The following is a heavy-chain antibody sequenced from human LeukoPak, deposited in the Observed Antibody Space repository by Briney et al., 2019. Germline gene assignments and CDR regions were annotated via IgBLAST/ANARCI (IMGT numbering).Heavy chain of an antibody. CDR2: ISGSGGT. D-gene: IGHD1-7*01. CDR1: GFTFSRSA. Sequence: GGSLRLSCAASGFTFSRSAMSWVRQAPGKGLEWVSLISGSGGTYYAGFVKGRFTISRDNSKNTLYLHMNTLRAEDTAVYYCAKDGTGTALFYYFYMDVWGKGTTVTVSS. V-gene: IGHV3-23*01. J-gene: IGHJ6*03. CDR3: AKDGTGTALFYYFYMDV.